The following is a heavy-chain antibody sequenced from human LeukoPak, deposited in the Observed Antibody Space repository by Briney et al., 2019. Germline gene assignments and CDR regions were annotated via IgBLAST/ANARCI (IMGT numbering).Heavy chain of an antibody. Sequence: GGSLRLSCVASELIFSDFCMTWVRHSRGKGLEWVATIKKDGSEKYYVDSVKGRFTISRDNAEDTLYLHMNSLRAEDTAVYYCTRGGRYTSYYWQYWGLGTLVTVSS. V-gene: IGHV3-7*01. J-gene: IGHJ4*02. CDR3: TRGGRYTSYYWQY. CDR2: IKKDGSEK. CDR1: ELIFSDFC. D-gene: IGHD1-26*01.